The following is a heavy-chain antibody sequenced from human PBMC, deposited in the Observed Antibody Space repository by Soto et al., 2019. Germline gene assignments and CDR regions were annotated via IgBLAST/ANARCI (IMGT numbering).Heavy chain of an antibody. Sequence: QVQLQQWGAGLLKPSETLSLTCAVYGGSFSPYFWSWIRQPPGKGLEWIGEINHSGSTNYNPSLTRRATLSEVTSKNQVSLELTSVTAADTAVYYCARLASGWQYYYFDFWGRGTPVTVSS. CDR2: INHSGST. CDR1: GGSFSPYF. CDR3: ARLASGWQYYYFDF. J-gene: IGHJ2*01. V-gene: IGHV4-34*01. D-gene: IGHD6-19*01.